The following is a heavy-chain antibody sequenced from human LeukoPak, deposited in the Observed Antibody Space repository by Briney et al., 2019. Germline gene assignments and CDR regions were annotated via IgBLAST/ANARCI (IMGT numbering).Heavy chain of an antibody. J-gene: IGHJ5*02. V-gene: IGHV3-7*01. CDR1: GFTFSSYW. Sequence: GGSLRLSCAASGFTFSSYWMSWVRQAPGKGLEWVANIKQDGSEKYYVDSVKGRFTISRDNAKNSLYLQMKSLRAEDTAVYYCARDTGERSSEVSWFDPWGQGTLVTVSS. D-gene: IGHD3-10*01. CDR3: ARDTGERSSEVSWFDP. CDR2: IKQDGSEK.